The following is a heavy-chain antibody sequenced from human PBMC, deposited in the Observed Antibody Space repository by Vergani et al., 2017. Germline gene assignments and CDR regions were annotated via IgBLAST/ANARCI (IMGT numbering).Heavy chain of an antibody. J-gene: IGHJ4*02. CDR3: ARVTISGWYGRLYFAY. D-gene: IGHD6-19*01. V-gene: IGHV3-7*01. Sequence: EVQLVESGGGLVQPGGSLSLSCAASGFTFSSEWMSGVRQAPGKGLEWVAKITQDGSEKYYVDCVKGRFTISRDTAKNSLYLQMNSLRADDTAVYYCARVTISGWYGRLYFAYWGQGPLVTVSS. CDR2: ITQDGSEK. CDR1: GFTFSSEW.